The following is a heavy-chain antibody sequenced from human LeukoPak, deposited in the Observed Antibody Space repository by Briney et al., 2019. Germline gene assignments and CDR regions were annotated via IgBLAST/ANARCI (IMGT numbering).Heavy chain of an antibody. Sequence: PGGSLRLSCAASGFIFRNYAMSWVRQAPGKGLEWVSAITGSGDTTYYAVSVKGRFTISRDNSKNTLYVEMNTLRAEDTAVYYCAKWGDYDILTGYYVSDFWGQGTLVTVSS. CDR2: ITGSGDTT. CDR3: AKWGDYDILTGYYVSDF. D-gene: IGHD3-9*01. J-gene: IGHJ4*02. CDR1: GFIFRNYA. V-gene: IGHV3-23*01.